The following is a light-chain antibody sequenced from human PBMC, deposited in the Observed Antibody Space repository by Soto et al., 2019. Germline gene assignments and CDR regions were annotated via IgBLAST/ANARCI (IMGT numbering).Light chain of an antibody. V-gene: IGLV2-14*01. CDR1: SSDVSGYNY. CDR3: STYTSSSTLDV. J-gene: IGLJ1*01. CDR2: DVS. Sequence: QSALTQPASVSGSPGQSITISCTGTSSDVSGYNYVSWYQQHPGKAPKLMIFDVSNRPSGVSNRFSGSKSGNTASLTISGLQAEEEADYYCSTYTSSSTLDVFGTGTKLTVL.